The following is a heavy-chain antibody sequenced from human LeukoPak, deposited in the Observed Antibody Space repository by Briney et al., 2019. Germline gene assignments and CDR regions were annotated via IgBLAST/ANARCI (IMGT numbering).Heavy chain of an antibody. D-gene: IGHD3-10*01. CDR2: IYVTGST. CDR3: ARDQDYYGSGSYGPDY. Sequence: SETLSLTCIVSGYSITTGYYWGWVRQSPGKGLEWIASIYVTGSTYHNPSLKSRVTISVDTSKNQFSLKLSSVTAADTAVYYCARDQDYYGSGSYGPDYWGQGTLVTVSS. V-gene: IGHV4-38-2*02. CDR1: GYSITTGYY. J-gene: IGHJ4*02.